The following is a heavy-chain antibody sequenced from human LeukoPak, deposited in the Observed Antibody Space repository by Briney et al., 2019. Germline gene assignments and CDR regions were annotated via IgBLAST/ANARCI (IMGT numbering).Heavy chain of an antibody. CDR2: INHSGST. Sequence: SETLSLTCAVYGGSFSGYYWSWIRQPPGKGLEWIGEINHSGSTNYNPSLKSRVTISVDTSKNQFSQKLSSVTAADTAVYYCARVRRYYYDSSGPTFDYWGQGTLVTVSS. CDR3: ARVRRYYYDSSGPTFDY. CDR1: GGSFSGYY. D-gene: IGHD3-22*01. J-gene: IGHJ4*02. V-gene: IGHV4-34*01.